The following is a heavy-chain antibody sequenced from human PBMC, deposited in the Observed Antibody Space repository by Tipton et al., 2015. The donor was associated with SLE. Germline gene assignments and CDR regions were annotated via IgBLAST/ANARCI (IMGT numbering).Heavy chain of an antibody. CDR1: GGSFSGYY. CDR3: ARRVAAAGSYGY. V-gene: IGHV4-34*01. J-gene: IGHJ4*02. Sequence: TLSLTCAVYGGSFSGYYWSWIRQPPGKGLEWIGEINHSGSTNYNPSLKSRVTISVDTSKNQFSLKLSSVTAADTAVYYCARRVAAAGSYGYWGQGTLVTVSS. D-gene: IGHD6-13*01. CDR2: INHSGST.